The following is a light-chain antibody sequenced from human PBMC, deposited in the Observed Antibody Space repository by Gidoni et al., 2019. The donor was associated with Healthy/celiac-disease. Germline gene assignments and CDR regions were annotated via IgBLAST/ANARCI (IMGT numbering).Light chain of an antibody. CDR2: WVS. J-gene: IGKJ1*01. V-gene: IGKV4-1*01. CDR1: QSVLYSSNNKNY. CDR3: QQYYSTPPT. Sequence: DIVMTQSPDSLAVSLGERATINCKSSQSVLYSSNNKNYLAWYQQKPGQPPKLLIYWVSTRESGVPDRFSGSGSGTDFTLTTSSLQAEDVAVYYCQQYYSTPPTFGQGTKVEIK.